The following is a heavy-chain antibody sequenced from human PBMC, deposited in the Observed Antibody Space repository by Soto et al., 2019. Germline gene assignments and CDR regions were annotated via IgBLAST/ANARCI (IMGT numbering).Heavy chain of an antibody. V-gene: IGHV3-48*01. Sequence: PGGSLRLSCAASGFTFSSYSMNWVRQAPGKGLEWVSYISSSSSTIYYADSVKGRFTISRDNAKNSLYLQMNSLRAEDTAVYYCARDREAVVGDWAFDIWGQGTMVTVSS. CDR3: ARDREAVVGDWAFDI. D-gene: IGHD6-19*01. CDR2: ISSSSSTI. J-gene: IGHJ3*02. CDR1: GFTFSSYS.